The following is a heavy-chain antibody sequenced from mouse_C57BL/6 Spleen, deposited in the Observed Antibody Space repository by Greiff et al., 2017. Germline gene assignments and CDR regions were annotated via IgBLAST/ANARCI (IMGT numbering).Heavy chain of an antibody. V-gene: IGHV1-55*01. J-gene: IGHJ2*01. CDR1: GYTFTSYW. CDR3: GRCGRGLYYLDC. Sequence: VQLQQPGAELVKPGASVKMSCKASGYTFTSYWIPWVKQRPGQGLEWIGDIYPGSGSTNYNEKFKSKATLTVDTSSSTAYMQLSSLTSEDSAVYYCGRCGRGLYYLDCWGPGTTLTVSS. D-gene: IGHD3-1*01. CDR2: IYPGSGST.